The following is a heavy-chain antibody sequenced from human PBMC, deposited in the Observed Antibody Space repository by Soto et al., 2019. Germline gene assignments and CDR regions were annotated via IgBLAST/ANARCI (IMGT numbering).Heavy chain of an antibody. CDR1: GFTFSLYG. CDR2: IWDDGRRK. V-gene: IGHV3-33*01. J-gene: IGHJ4*02. CDR3: ATSQGFLHFHY. Sequence: GGSLRLFCAASGFTFSLYGMHWVRQAPGKGLEWGAAIWDDGRRKDYADSVKDRLFISRDNSKNTLYLQLDSLRPEDTAVYYFATSQGFLHFHYWGQRPLVPASS.